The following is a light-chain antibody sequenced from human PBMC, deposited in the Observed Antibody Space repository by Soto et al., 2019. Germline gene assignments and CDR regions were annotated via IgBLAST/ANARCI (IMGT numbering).Light chain of an antibody. CDR2: GAS. V-gene: IGKV3-20*01. J-gene: IGKJ5*01. CDR1: QIVSSSD. Sequence: EIVLTHSPGTLSLSPGERATLSCRASQIVSSSDVAWYQQKPVQAPRLLIFGASSRAAGIPEGLSGGGCGTAFILSIISVVAEDVAVYYCQQYGRRSRATFGQGTRVEIK. CDR3: QQYGRRSRAT.